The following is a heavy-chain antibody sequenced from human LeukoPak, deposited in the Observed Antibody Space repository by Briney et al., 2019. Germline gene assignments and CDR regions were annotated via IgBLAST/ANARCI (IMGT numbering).Heavy chain of an antibody. Sequence: PGGSLRLSCAASGFTFSSYWMTWVRQAPGKGLEWVANIKQQGSEKYYVDFAEGRFTISGDNAKNSLYLQMNSLRAEDTAMYYCARGSTTVTHRGGFDSWGQGTLVTVSS. D-gene: IGHD4-17*01. CDR2: IKQQGSEK. CDR1: GFTFSSYW. J-gene: IGHJ4*02. V-gene: IGHV3-7*01. CDR3: ARGSTTVTHRGGFDS.